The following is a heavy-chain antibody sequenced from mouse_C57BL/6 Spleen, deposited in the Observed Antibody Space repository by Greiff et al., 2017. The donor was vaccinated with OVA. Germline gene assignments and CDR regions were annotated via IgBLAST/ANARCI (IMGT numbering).Heavy chain of an antibody. CDR1: GYTFTSYW. CDR3: ARSGDNYLAWFAY. J-gene: IGHJ3*01. Sequence: QVQLLQSGAELVKPGASVKLSCKASGYTFTSYWMHWVKQRPGQGLEWIGLINRNSGSTNYTEKFKSKATLTVDKSSSTAYLQLSSLTSEDSAVYYCARSGDNYLAWFAYWGKGTLVTVSA. D-gene: IGHD1-3*01. V-gene: IGHV1-64*01. CDR2: INRNSGST.